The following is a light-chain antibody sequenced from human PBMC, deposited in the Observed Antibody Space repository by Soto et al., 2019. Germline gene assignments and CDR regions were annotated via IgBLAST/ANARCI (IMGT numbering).Light chain of an antibody. J-gene: IGLJ1*01. CDR3: SSYTSSRTRDD. CDR2: EVS. Sequence: QSALTQPASVSGSPGQSITISCTGTSSDIGSSNLVSWYQQYPGKAPQLIIHEVSKWPSGVSDRFSGSKSGNTSSLTISGLQAEDEADYYCSSYTSSRTRDDFGTGTKVTVL. V-gene: IGLV2-14*02. CDR1: SSDIGSSNL.